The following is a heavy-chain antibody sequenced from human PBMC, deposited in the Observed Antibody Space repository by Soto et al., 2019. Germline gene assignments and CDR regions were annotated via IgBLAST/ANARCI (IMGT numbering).Heavy chain of an antibody. D-gene: IGHD1-20*01. Sequence: GGSLRLSCAASGFTFNNYGMHWVRQAPGEGLEWVAVIWYDGSNKYYADSVKGRFTISRDNSKYTLYLQMNNLRAEDTAVYYCAKPPDYNWNDYWGQGTLVTVSS. V-gene: IGHV3-33*06. CDR1: GFTFNNYG. J-gene: IGHJ4*02. CDR3: AKPPDYNWNDY. CDR2: IWYDGSNK.